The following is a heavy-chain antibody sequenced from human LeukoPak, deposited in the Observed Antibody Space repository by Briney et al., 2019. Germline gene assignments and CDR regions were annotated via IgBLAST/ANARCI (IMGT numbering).Heavy chain of an antibody. J-gene: IGHJ3*02. Sequence: PSETLSLTCTVSGGSISSYYWSWVRQPPGKGLEWIGHIYYSGSTNYNPSLKSRVTISVDTSKNQFSLKLSSATAADTAVYYCARRGYDSSGYYFAPDAFDIWGQGTMVTVSS. D-gene: IGHD3-22*01. CDR2: IYYSGST. V-gene: IGHV4-59*08. CDR1: GGSISSYY. CDR3: ARRGYDSSGYYFAPDAFDI.